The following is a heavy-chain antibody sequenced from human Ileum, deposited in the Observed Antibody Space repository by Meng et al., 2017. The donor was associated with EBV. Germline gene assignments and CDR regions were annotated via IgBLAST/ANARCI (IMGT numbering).Heavy chain of an antibody. J-gene: IGHJ4*02. CDR3: AVEVIFGGVPFDD. D-gene: IGHD2-8*02. CDR1: GNTFTNNA. Sequence: QVQLVQSGAEVKKPGASVKVSCKVSGNTFTNNAIHWVRQAPGQGLEWMGWINPRNGNTEYSQKFQDRVTITRDTSASTAYMELSSLTSEDMAVYLRAVEVIFGGVPFDDWGQGTLVTVSS. CDR2: INPRNGNT. V-gene: IGHV1-3*01.